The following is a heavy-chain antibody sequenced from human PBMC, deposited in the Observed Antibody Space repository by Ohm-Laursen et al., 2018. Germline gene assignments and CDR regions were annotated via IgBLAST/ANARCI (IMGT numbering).Heavy chain of an antibody. CDR1: GGSFSGYY. D-gene: IGHD2-2*01. Sequence: SETLSLTCAVYGGSFSGYYWSWIRQPPGKGLEWIGEINHSGSTNYNPSLKSRVTISVDTSKNQFSLKLSSVTAADTAVYYCARVKDIVVVPAANFDYWGQGTLVTVSS. V-gene: IGHV4-34*01. CDR2: INHSGST. CDR3: ARVKDIVVVPAANFDY. J-gene: IGHJ4*02.